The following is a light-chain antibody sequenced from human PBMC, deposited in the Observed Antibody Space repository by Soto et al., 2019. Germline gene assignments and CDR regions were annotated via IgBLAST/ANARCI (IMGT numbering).Light chain of an antibody. Sequence: QSALTQPVSVSGSPGQSVTVSCSGTNSDVGAYNYVSWFQHHPGKAPKLIIYDVNNRPSGVSNRFSGSKSGTTASLTISWLQADDEGDYYCNSYTTDSTWVFGGGTKLTVL. CDR2: DVN. CDR1: NSDVGAYNY. V-gene: IGLV2-14*03. CDR3: NSYTTDSTWV. J-gene: IGLJ3*02.